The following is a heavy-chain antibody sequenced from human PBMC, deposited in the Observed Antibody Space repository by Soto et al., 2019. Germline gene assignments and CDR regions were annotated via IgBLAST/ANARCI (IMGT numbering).Heavy chain of an antibody. V-gene: IGHV3-30*18. CDR2: ISYDGSNK. J-gene: IGHJ4*02. Sequence: GGSLRLSCAASGFTFSSYGMHWVRQAPGKGLEWVAVISYDGSNKYYADSVKGRFTISRDNSKNTLYLQMNSLRAEDTAVYYCAKDGYGSIAARTFDYWGQGTLVTVSS. CDR3: AKDGYGSIAARTFDY. CDR1: GFTFSSYG. D-gene: IGHD6-6*01.